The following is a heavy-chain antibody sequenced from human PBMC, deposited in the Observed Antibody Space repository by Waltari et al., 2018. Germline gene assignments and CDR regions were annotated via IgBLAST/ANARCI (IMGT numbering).Heavy chain of an antibody. CDR2: IKHDGSVE. CDR3: AREGNWNFDY. D-gene: IGHD1-1*01. CDR1: GFTFSAHW. J-gene: IGHJ4*02. V-gene: IGHV3-7*01. Sequence: EVQLVESGGSLVQPGGSLRLSCVASGFTFSAHWVTWVRQAPGKGLQWVANIKHDGSVENYVDSVMGRFTLSRDNAKNSVYLQMNSLRDEDTAVYYCAREGNWNFDYWGQGTLVTVSS.